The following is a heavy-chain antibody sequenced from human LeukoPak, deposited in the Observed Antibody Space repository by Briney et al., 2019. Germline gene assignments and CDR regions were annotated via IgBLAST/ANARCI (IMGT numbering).Heavy chain of an antibody. CDR3: AQRGYSGYSFDY. V-gene: IGHV3-21*01. CDR1: GFTFSSYS. Sequence: GGSLRLSCAASGFTFSSYSMNWVRQAPGKGLEWVSSISSSSSYIYYADSVKGRFTISRDNAKNSLYLQMTSLRAEDTAVYYCAQRGYSGYSFDYWGQGTLVAVSS. J-gene: IGHJ4*02. D-gene: IGHD5-12*01. CDR2: ISSSSSYI.